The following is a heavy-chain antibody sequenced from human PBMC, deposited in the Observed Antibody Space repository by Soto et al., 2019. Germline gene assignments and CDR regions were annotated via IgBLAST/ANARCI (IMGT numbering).Heavy chain of an antibody. V-gene: IGHV5-51*01. CDR3: ARKAICTNGVCPIPENWFDP. J-gene: IGHJ5*02. D-gene: IGHD2-8*01. CDR2: IYPGDSDT. CDR1: GYSFTSYW. Sequence: GESLKISCKGSGYSFTSYWIGWVRQMPGKGLEWMGIIYPGDSDTRYSPSFQGQVTISADKSISTAYLQWSSLKASDTAMYYCARKAICTNGVCPIPENWFDPWGQGTLVTVSS.